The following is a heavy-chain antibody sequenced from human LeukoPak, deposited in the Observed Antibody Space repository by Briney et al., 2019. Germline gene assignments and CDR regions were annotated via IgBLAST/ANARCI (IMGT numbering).Heavy chain of an antibody. CDR1: GYTFTSYY. Sequence: ASVKVSCKASGYTFTSYYMHWVRQAPGQGLEWMGIINPSGGSTSYAQKFQGRVTMTRDTSTSTVYMELSSLRSEDTAVYYCARDHALDCGGDCYQRIFDYWGQGTLSPSPQ. D-gene: IGHD2-21*02. CDR2: INPSGGST. V-gene: IGHV1-46*01. J-gene: IGHJ4*02. CDR3: ARDHALDCGGDCYQRIFDY.